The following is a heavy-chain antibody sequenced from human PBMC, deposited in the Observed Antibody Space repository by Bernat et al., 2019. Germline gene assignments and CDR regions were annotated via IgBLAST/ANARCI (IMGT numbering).Heavy chain of an antibody. CDR3: TKGDYSHYAPFDY. CDR2: INPSGIKT. CDR1: GFTFSSYA. Sequence: EVQLVESGGGLVQPGGSLRLSCAASGFTFSSYAMNWVRQTPGKGLEWVSSINPSGIKTYYADSVTGRFTISRDNSKNTVILEMNTLRDEDVALYYCTKGDYSHYAPFDYWGQGTQVTVSA. D-gene: IGHD4-4*01. V-gene: IGHV3-23*04. J-gene: IGHJ4*02.